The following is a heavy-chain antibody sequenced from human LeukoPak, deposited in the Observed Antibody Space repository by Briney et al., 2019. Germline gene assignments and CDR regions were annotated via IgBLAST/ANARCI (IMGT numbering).Heavy chain of an antibody. D-gene: IGHD3-22*01. J-gene: IGHJ4*02. V-gene: IGHV3-48*02. CDR1: GFTFSSYS. CDR2: ISSSSSTI. CDR3: ARDPSYYYDSSGSD. Sequence: GGSLRLSCAASGFTFSSYSMNWVRQAPGKGLEWVSYISSSSSTIYYADSVKGRFTISRDNAKNSLYLRMNSLRDEDTAVYYCARDPSYYYDSSGSDWGQGTLVTVSS.